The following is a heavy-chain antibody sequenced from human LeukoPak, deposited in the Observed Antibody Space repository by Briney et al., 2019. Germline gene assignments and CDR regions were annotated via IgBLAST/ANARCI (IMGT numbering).Heavy chain of an antibody. CDR3: SPEDKYCSSSTCGDS. CDR1: GYTFSEYY. V-gene: IGHV1-2*02. Sequence: GASVKVACRTSGYTFSEYYMHWVRQAPGQGLEWMGYIIPNSGVTTYAQKFQGRVTMTRDTSISAAYLDLSGLRSDDTAVYFCSPEDKYCSSSTCGDSWGQGTLVTVSS. D-gene: IGHD2-2*01. J-gene: IGHJ4*02. CDR2: IIPNSGVT.